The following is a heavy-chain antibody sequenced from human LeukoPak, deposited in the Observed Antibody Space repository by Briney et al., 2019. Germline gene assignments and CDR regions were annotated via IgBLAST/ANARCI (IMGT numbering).Heavy chain of an antibody. CDR1: GGSISSYY. CDR2: IYYSGST. CDR3: ARVPLKRYYFDY. J-gene: IGHJ4*02. Sequence: SETLSLTCTVSGGSISSYYWSWIRQPPGKGLEWIGYIYYSGSTNYNPSLKSRGTISVDTSKNQFSLKLSSVTAADTAVYYCARVPLKRYYFDYWGQGTLVTVSS. V-gene: IGHV4-59*01. D-gene: IGHD4/OR15-4a*01.